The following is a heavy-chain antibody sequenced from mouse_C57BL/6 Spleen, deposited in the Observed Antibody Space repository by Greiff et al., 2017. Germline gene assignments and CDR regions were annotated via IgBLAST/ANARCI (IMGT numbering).Heavy chain of an antibody. J-gene: IGHJ4*01. Sequence: VQLKQSGAELVKPGASVTLSCTASGFNIKDYYMHWVKQRTEQGLEWIGRIDPEDGETKYAPKFQGKATITADTSSNTAYLQLSSLTSEDTAVYYCAPITTVVGGAMDYWGQGTSVTVSS. CDR2: IDPEDGET. D-gene: IGHD1-1*01. CDR3: APITTVVGGAMDY. V-gene: IGHV14-2*01. CDR1: GFNIKDYY.